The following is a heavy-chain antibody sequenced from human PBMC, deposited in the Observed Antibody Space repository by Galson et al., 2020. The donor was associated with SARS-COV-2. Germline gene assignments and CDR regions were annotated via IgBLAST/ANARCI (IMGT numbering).Heavy chain of an antibody. CDR2: INRHGDYI. CDR1: GFTFSRYP. D-gene: IGHD3-3*01. Sequence: GGSLRLSCAASGFTFSRYPMNWVRQAPGKGLEWVASINRHGDYIYYADSVKGRFSISRDNTENSLYLHMKNLRDDDAAVYYCARVIFSDYYYYYMDFWGKGTTVTVS. CDR3: ARVIFSDYYYYYMDF. J-gene: IGHJ6*03. V-gene: IGHV3-21*01.